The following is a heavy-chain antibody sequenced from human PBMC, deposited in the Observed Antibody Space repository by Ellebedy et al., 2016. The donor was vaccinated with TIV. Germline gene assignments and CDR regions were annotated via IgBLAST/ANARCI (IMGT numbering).Heavy chain of an antibody. CDR3: ARGYRWLPLDY. J-gene: IGHJ4*02. CDR1: GFNFSDYF. CDR2: ISSGGFTI. D-gene: IGHD6-19*01. V-gene: IGHV3-11*01. Sequence: GESLKISCAASGFNFSDYFMTWIRQAPGKGLEWVSHISSGGFTIYYADSVKGRFTISRDNAKKSLYLQMNSLRTEDTALYYCARGYRWLPLDYWGQGTLVTVSS.